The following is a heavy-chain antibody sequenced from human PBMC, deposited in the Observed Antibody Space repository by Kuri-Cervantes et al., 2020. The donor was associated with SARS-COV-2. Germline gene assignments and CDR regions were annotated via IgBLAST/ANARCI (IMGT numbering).Heavy chain of an antibody. J-gene: IGHJ6*02. CDR3: ARGELTTVNFRVEFPSYYYYGMDV. V-gene: IGHV3-30-3*01. CDR1: GFTFSSYA. D-gene: IGHD4-11*01. CDR2: ISYDGSNK. Sequence: GGSLRLSCAASGFTFSSYAMHWVRQAPGKGLEWVAVISYDGSNKYYADSVKGRFTISRDNSKNTLYLQMNSLRAEDTAVYYCARGELTTVNFRVEFPSYYYYGMDVWGQGTTVNGAS.